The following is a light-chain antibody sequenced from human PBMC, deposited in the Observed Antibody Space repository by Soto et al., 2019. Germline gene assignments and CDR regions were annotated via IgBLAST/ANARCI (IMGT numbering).Light chain of an antibody. V-gene: IGLV2-14*03. CDR3: SSYTSSTTLV. CDR1: RGDIGGYNY. CDR2: DVY. J-gene: IGLJ1*01. Sequence: LTQPASVSASPGQSITISCTGTRGDIGGYNYVSWYQQHPGKAPKLMIYDVYHRPSGVSNRFSASKSGNTASLTISGLQAEDEADYYCSSYTSSTTLVFGTGTKVTV.